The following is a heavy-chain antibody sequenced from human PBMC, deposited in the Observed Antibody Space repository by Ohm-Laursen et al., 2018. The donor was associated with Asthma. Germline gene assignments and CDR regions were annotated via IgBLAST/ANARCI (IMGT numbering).Heavy chain of an antibody. CDR3: ARDVMEWYLPAFDF. CDR2: GGSYYDGGLK. Sequence: SLRLSCAASEFTFSLYSMNWVRQAPGKGLEWVAVGGSYYDGGLKYYADSVNGRFTVSRGDSKNTLYLQMNSLRPDDTAVYYCARDVMEWYLPAFDFWGQGTLVTVSS. V-gene: IGHV3-30*03. J-gene: IGHJ4*02. CDR1: EFTFSLYS. D-gene: IGHD3-3*01.